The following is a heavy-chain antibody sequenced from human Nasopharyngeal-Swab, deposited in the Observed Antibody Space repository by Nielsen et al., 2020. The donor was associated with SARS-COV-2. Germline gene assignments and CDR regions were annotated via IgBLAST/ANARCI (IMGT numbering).Heavy chain of an antibody. V-gene: IGHV3-7*01. CDR2: IKQDGSEK. Sequence: GESLKISCVASGFSLSDHYMDWVRQAPGKGLEWVANIKQDGSEKYYVDSVKGRFTISRDNAKNSLYLQMNSLRAEDTAVYYCAPTVGGDYWGQGTLVTVSS. J-gene: IGHJ4*02. CDR3: APTVGGDY. CDR1: GFSLSDHY. D-gene: IGHD3-10*01.